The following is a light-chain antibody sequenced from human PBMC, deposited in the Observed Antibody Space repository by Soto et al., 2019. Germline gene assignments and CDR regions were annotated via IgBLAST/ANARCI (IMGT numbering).Light chain of an antibody. CDR2: GAS. Sequence: EMVVTQSPDTLCVGPGGRSTLSCRASQSVSIDLAWYQQTPGQAPRLLIYGASTRATGIPVRFSGSASGKEFTLTTRHLQPDDFATYYCQHYDSFWTFGQGTKVDIK. J-gene: IGKJ1*01. V-gene: IGKV3-15*01. CDR3: QHYDSFWT. CDR1: QSVSID.